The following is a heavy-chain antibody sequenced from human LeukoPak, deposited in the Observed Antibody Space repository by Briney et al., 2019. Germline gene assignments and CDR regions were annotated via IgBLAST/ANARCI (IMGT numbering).Heavy chain of an antibody. D-gene: IGHD3-22*01. J-gene: IGHJ6*03. CDR3: ARGRHDITMIIVVMTSVSYYLDV. CDR2: INPSGST. V-gene: IGHV4-34*01. CDR1: GGSFSGYH. Sequence: PSETLSLTCAVYGGSFSGYHWTWIRQSPGKGLEWIGDINPSGSTYYNPSLKSRLTISVDTSKNQFSLKLRSVTAADTAVYYCARGRHDITMIIVVMTSVSYYLDVWGKGTTVTVS.